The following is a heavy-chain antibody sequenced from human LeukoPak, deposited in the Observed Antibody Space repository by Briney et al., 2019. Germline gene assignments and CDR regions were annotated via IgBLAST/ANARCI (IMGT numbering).Heavy chain of an antibody. D-gene: IGHD6-13*01. V-gene: IGHV3-21*01. J-gene: IGHJ4*02. CDR3: ARDKVAAAGHHDY. CDR2: ISSSSNYI. CDR1: GFTFSSYS. Sequence: GGSLRLSCAASGFTFSSYSMNWVRQAPGKGLEWVSSISSSSNYIYYADSVKGRFTISRDNAKNSLYLQMNSLRAEDTAVYYCARDKVAAAGHHDYWGQGTLVTVSS.